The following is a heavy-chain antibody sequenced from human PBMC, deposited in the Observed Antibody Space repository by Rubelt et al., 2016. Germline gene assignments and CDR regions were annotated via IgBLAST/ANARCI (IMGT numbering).Heavy chain of an antibody. D-gene: IGHD3-3*01. Sequence: EVQLVESGGGLVQPGGSLKLSCAASGFTFSGSAMHWVRQASGKGLEWVANIKRDGSAKYYVDSVKGRFTISRDNAKNSLFLQMNSLRAEDTAVYYCAKDRAVGFWSGYLDYWGQGTPVTVSS. V-gene: IGHV3-7*04. CDR3: AKDRAVGFWSGYLDY. CDR2: IKRDGSAK. CDR1: GFTFSGSA. J-gene: IGHJ4*02.